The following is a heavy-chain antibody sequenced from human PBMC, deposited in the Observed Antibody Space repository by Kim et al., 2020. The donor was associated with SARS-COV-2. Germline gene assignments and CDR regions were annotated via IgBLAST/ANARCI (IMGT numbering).Heavy chain of an antibody. J-gene: IGHJ6*02. V-gene: IGHV4-59*01. CDR3: ARVYYYYGMDV. CDR1: GGSISSYY. CDR2: IYYSGST. Sequence: SETLSLTCTVSGGSISSYYWSWIRQPPGKGLEWIGYIYYSGSTNYNPSLKSRVTISVDTSKNQFSLKLSAVTAADTAVYYCARVYYYYGMDVWGQGTMVTVSS.